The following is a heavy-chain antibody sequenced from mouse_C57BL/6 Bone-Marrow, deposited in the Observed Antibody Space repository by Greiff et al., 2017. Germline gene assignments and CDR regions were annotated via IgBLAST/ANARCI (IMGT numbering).Heavy chain of an antibody. CDR1: GYTFTSYW. V-gene: IGHV1-69*01. CDR2: IDPSDSYT. D-gene: IGHD2-4*01. CDR3: ARTGLRPFAY. J-gene: IGHJ3*01. Sequence: VQLQQPGAELVMPGASVKLSCKASGYTFTSYWMHWVKQRPGQGLEWIGEIDPSDSYTNYNQKFKGKSTLTVDKSSSTVYMQLSSRTSEDAAVYYCARTGLRPFAYWGQGTLVTVSA.